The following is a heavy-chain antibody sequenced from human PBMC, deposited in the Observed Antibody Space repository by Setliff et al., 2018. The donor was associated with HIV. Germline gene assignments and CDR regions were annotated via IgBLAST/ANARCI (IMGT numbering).Heavy chain of an antibody. V-gene: IGHV4-39*01. CDR3: SSRVYYYDENRMLLEEGFVP. CDR2: IYQSGRT. D-gene: IGHD3-22*01. CDR1: GGSINDERYY. J-gene: IGHJ5*02. Sequence: SETLSLTCSVSGGSINDERYYWSWIRQPPGKGLEWTGSIYQSGRTYYNPSLKRRLTMSVDTSKNQFSLSLSSVTASDTAVYYCSSRVYYYDENRMLLEEGFVPWGQGTLVTVSS.